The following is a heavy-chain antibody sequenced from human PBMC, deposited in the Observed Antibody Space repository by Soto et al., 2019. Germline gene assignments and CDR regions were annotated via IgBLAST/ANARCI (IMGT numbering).Heavy chain of an antibody. CDR2: ISYDGSNR. D-gene: IGHD1-1*01. Sequence: QVQLVESGGGVVQPGRSLRLSCAASEFTFNYYAMHWVRQAPGKGLEWVAVISYDGSNRYYADSVKGRFTISRDNSKNTLYLKVNSLTAEDTAVYYCARDRGTPRVSYYYYGMDVWGQGTTVTVSS. V-gene: IGHV3-30-3*01. CDR1: EFTFNYYA. CDR3: ARDRGTPRVSYYYYGMDV. J-gene: IGHJ6*02.